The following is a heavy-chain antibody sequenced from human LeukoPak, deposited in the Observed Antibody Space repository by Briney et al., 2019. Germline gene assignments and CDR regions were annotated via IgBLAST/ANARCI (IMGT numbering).Heavy chain of an antibody. CDR2: IRSSGTTT. CDR1: GFTFTTYS. V-gene: IGHV3-48*04. CDR3: ARSGVIVGGGMDV. J-gene: IGHJ6*02. Sequence: GGSLRLSCAASGFTFTTYSMNWVRQAPGRGLEWLSYIRSSGTTTYYADSVKGRFTISRDNAKNLLFLQMNSLRAEDTAVYYCARSGVIVGGGMDVWGQGTTVTVSS. D-gene: IGHD3-22*01.